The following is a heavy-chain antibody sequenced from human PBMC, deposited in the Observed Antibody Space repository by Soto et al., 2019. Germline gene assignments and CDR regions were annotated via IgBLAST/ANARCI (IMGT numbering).Heavy chain of an antibody. V-gene: IGHV3-30*18. CDR2: IASDGKDK. J-gene: IGHJ4*02. D-gene: IGHD6-13*01. CDR3: AKDGDIAAADYFFDY. CDR1: GFTFSNYA. Sequence: QVQLVESGGGVVQPGRSLKLSCAASGFTFSNYAIHWVRQAPGKGLEWVAVIASDGKDKRYADSVKGRFTISRDNSKNTVYLQMNSLRTEDTAVYYCAKDGDIAAADYFFDYWGQGSLVTVSS.